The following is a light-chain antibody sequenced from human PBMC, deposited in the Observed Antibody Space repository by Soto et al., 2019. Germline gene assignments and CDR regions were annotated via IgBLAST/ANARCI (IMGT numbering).Light chain of an antibody. V-gene: IGLV2-14*01. CDR2: DVG. Sequence: QSALTQPASVSGSPGQSITIACTGTSSDIGGYKFVSWYQQHPGKAPKLLIYDVGNRPSGVSNRFSGSKSGNTASLTISGLQAEDEAHYYCNSYRTVSTYVFGTGTQLTVL. J-gene: IGLJ1*01. CDR3: NSYRTVSTYV. CDR1: SSDIGGYKF.